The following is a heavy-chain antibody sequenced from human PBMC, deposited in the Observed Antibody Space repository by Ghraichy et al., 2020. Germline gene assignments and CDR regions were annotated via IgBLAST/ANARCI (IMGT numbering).Heavy chain of an antibody. V-gene: IGHV3-23*01. CDR2: ISGSGGST. Sequence: GGSLRLSCAASGFTFSSYAMSWVRQAPGKGMEWVSAISGSGGSTYYADSVKGRFTISRDNSKNTLYLQMNSLRAEDTAVYYCAKDLDYYVAFDIWGQGTMVTVSS. CDR1: GFTFSSYA. D-gene: IGHD3-16*01. CDR3: AKDLDYYVAFDI. J-gene: IGHJ3*02.